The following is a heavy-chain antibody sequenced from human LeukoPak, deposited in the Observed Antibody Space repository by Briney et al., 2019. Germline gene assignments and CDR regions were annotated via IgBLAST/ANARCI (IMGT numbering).Heavy chain of an antibody. Sequence: SETLSLTCTVSGGSISSSSYYWGWIRQPPGKGLEWIGSIYYSGSTYYNPSLKSRVTISVDTSKNQFSLKLSSVTAAGTAVYYCARQYYDFWSGPGWLDYWGQGTLVTVSS. CDR1: GGSISSSSYY. V-gene: IGHV4-39*01. CDR2: IYYSGST. CDR3: ARQYYDFWSGPGWLDY. D-gene: IGHD3-3*01. J-gene: IGHJ4*02.